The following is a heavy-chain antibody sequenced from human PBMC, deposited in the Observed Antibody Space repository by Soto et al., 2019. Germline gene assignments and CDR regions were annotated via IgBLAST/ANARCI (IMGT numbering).Heavy chain of an antibody. V-gene: IGHV1-24*01. D-gene: IGHD6-19*01. CDR1: GYTLTELS. CDR2: FDPEDGET. J-gene: IGHJ6*02. Sequence: ASVKVSCKVSGYTLTELSMHWVRQAPGKGLGWMGGFDPEDGETIYAQKFQGRVTMTEDTSTDTAYMELSSLRSEDTAVYYCATASKTPLIAVAGTLYYGMDVWGQGTTVTVSS. CDR3: ATASKTPLIAVAGTLYYGMDV.